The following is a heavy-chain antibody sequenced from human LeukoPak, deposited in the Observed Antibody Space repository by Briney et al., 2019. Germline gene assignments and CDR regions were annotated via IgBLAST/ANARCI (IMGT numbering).Heavy chain of an antibody. J-gene: IGHJ4*02. CDR3: ARDLTYDTRYYDILTGYYIDY. CDR2: INPNSGGT. V-gene: IGHV1-2*02. D-gene: IGHD3-9*01. CDR1: GYTFNGHY. Sequence: GASVKVSCKASGYTFNGHYMHWVRQAPGQGLEWMGWINPNSGGTNYAQKFQGRVTMTRDTSISTAYMELSRLRSDDTAVYYCARDLTYDTRYYDILTGYYIDYWGQGTLVTVSS.